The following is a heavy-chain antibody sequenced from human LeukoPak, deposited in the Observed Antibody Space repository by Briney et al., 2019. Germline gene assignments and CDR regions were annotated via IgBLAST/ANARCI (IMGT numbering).Heavy chain of an antibody. CDR3: ARLGCSSGWGSHNWFDP. V-gene: IGHV1-69*13. CDR2: IIPIFGTA. CDR1: GGTFSSYA. D-gene: IGHD6-19*01. J-gene: IGHJ5*02. Sequence: SVKVSCKASGGTFSSYAISWVRQAPGQGLEWMGGIIPIFGTANYAQKFQGRVTITADESTSTAYMELRSLRSDDTAVYYCARLGCSSGWGSHNWFDPWGQGTLVTVSS.